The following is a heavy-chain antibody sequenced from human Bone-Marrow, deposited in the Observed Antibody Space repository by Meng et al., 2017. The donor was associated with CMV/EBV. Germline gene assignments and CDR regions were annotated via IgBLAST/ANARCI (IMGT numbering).Heavy chain of an antibody. V-gene: IGHV3-48*03. CDR3: ARLCSTSCYTDGFDI. D-gene: IGHD2-2*02. J-gene: IGHJ3*02. CDR2: ISSSGSTI. CDR1: GFTFSSYE. Sequence: LSLTCSASGFTFSSYEMNWVRQAPGKGLEWVSYISSSGSTIYYADSVKGRFTISRDNAKNSLYLQMNSLRAEDTAVYYCARLCSTSCYTDGFDIWGQGTMVTVSS.